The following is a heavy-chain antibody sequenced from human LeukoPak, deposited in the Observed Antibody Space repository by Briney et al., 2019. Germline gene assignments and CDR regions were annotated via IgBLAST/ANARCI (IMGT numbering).Heavy chain of an antibody. CDR1: GYTFTDYY. D-gene: IGHD2-15*01. CDR2: INPSGGST. J-gene: IGHJ4*02. Sequence: ASVKVSCKASGYTFTDYYIHWVRQAPGQGLEGMGIINPSGGSTSYAQKFQGRVTMTRDTSTSTVYMELSSLRSEDTAVYYCARAIVVVAATRRGYFDYWGQGTLVTVSS. CDR3: ARAIVVVAATRRGYFDY. V-gene: IGHV1-46*01.